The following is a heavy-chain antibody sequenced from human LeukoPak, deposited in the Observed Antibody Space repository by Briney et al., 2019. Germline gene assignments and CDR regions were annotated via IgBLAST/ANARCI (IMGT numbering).Heavy chain of an antibody. CDR1: GFVFSTAW. D-gene: IGHD3-9*01. V-gene: IGHV3-15*01. J-gene: IGHJ4*02. CDR3: TTDQYNYDILTGYPDY. CDR2: IKSKPDGGAI. Sequence: GGSLRLSCVTSGFVFSTAWMSWVRQAPGKGLEWVARIKSKPDGGAIDYAAPVKGRFTISRDDSKNTLYLQMNSLKTEDTAVYYCTTDQYNYDILTGYPDYWGQGTLVTVSS.